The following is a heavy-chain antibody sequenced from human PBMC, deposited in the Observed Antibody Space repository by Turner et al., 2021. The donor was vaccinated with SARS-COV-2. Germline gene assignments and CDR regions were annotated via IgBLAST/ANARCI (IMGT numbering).Heavy chain of an antibody. CDR3: ATGYAYCGGDCSIDY. CDR1: GYTLTELS. CDR2: FDPEDVKT. D-gene: IGHD2-21*02. Sequence: QVQLVQSGAEVKKPGASVQVSCKVSGYTLTELSMHWVRQAPGKGLECMGGFDPEDVKTIYAQKFQGRVTMTEDTSTDTAYMELSSLRSEDTAVYYCATGYAYCGGDCSIDYWGQGTLVTVSS. J-gene: IGHJ4*02. V-gene: IGHV1-24*01.